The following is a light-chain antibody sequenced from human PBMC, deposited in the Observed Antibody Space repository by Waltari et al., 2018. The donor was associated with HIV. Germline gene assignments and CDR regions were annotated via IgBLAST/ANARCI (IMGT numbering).Light chain of an antibody. CDR1: SSDIGYFDY. Sequence: QSALTQPRSVSGSPGQSVTISCTGTSSDIGYFDYVSWYQQFPGKAPQGIIYEVNQRPAGVPYRFTGSKSGITASLTISGLQGEDEADYYCCSYAGAYTYVFGTGTKVTVL. CDR3: CSYAGAYTYV. CDR2: EVN. V-gene: IGLV2-11*01. J-gene: IGLJ1*01.